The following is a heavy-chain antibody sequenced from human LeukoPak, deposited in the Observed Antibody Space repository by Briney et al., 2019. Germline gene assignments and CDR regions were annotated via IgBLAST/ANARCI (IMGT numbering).Heavy chain of an antibody. CDR1: GFTFSSYW. CDR2: IKQDGSEK. V-gene: IGHV3-7*01. CDR3: ARKYYYDSSGYPNYFDY. D-gene: IGHD3-22*01. Sequence: GGSLRLSCAASGFTFSSYWMSWVRQAPGKGLEWVASIKQDGSEKYYVDSVKGRFTISRDNAKNSLYLQMNSLRAEDTAVYYCARKYYYDSSGYPNYFDYWGQGTLVTVSS. J-gene: IGHJ4*02.